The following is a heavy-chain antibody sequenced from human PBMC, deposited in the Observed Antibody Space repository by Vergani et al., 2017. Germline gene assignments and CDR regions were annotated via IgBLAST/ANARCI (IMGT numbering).Heavy chain of an antibody. D-gene: IGHD1-1*01. CDR2: IWYDGSNK. J-gene: IGHJ4*02. CDR1: GFTFSSYG. CDR3: ARDPEYWIFDY. V-gene: IGHV3-33*01. Sequence: QVQLVESGGGVVQPGRSLRLSCAASGFTFSSYGMHWVRQAPGKGLEWVAVIWYDGSNKYYADSVKGRFTISRDHSKNTLYLQMNSLRAEDTAVYYCARDPEYWIFDYWGQGTLVTVSS.